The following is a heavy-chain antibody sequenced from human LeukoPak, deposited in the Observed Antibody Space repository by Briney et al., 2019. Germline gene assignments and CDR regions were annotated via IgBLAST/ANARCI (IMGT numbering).Heavy chain of an antibody. CDR2: ISGSGGST. Sequence: GGSLSLSFAPSGLTFSAIAMSWFARAPGKGRGWFSAISGSGGSTYYADSVKGRFTISRDNSKNTLYLQMNSLRAEDTAVYYCAKGFPVNGYFDQWGQGTLVTVSS. CDR1: GLTFSAIA. J-gene: IGHJ4*02. CDR3: AKGFPVNGYFDQ. V-gene: IGHV3-23*01.